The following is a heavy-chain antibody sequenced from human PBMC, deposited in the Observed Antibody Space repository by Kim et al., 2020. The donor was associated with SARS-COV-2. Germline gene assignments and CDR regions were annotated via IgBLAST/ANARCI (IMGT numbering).Heavy chain of an antibody. Sequence: SVKVSCKASGGTFSSYAISWVRQAPGQGLEWMGGIIPIFGTANYAQKFQGRVTITADESTSTAYMELSSLRSEDTAVYYCAREGRLGVGTIFGVVTHYYGMDVWGQGTTVTVSS. CDR3: AREGRLGVGTIFGVVTHYYGMDV. V-gene: IGHV1-69*13. CDR2: IIPIFGTA. CDR1: GGTFSSYA. J-gene: IGHJ6*02. D-gene: IGHD3-3*01.